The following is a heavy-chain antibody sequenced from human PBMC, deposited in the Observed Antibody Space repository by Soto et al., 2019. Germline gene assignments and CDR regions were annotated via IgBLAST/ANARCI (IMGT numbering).Heavy chain of an antibody. D-gene: IGHD6-13*01. CDR1: GGSISSSSYY. V-gene: IGHV4-39*01. CDR2: IYYSGST. J-gene: IGHJ5*02. CDR3: ARRLAAAGTRFDP. Sequence: QLQLQESGPGLVKPSETLSLTCTVSGGSISSSSYYWGWIRQPPGKGLEWIGSIYYSGSTYYNPSLKSRVTISVDTSKNQFSLKLRSVTAADTAVYYCARRLAAAGTRFDPWGQGTLVTVSS.